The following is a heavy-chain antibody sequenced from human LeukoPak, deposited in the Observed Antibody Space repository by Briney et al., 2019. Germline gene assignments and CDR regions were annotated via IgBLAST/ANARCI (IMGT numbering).Heavy chain of an antibody. CDR2: ISWNGGSI. CDR3: AKDRTDCSGGSCYSLYYYYYMDV. V-gene: IGHV3-9*01. CDR1: GFTFDDYA. D-gene: IGHD2-15*01. J-gene: IGHJ6*03. Sequence: GGSLRLSCAASGFTFDDYAMHWVRQAPGKGLEWVSGISWNGGSIGYEDSVKGRFTISRDNAKNSLYLQMNSLRAEDTALYYCAKDRTDCSGGSCYSLYYYYYMDVWGKGTTVTVSS.